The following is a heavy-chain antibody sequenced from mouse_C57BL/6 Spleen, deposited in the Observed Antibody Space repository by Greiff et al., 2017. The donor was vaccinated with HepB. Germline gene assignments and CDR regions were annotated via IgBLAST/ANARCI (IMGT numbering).Heavy chain of an antibody. CDR3: TRGWAITTVVVTGSGAMDY. J-gene: IGHJ4*01. V-gene: IGHV1-5*01. CDR2: IYPGNSDT. D-gene: IGHD1-1*01. CDR1: GYTFTSYW. Sequence: EVQRVESGTVLARPGASVKMSCKTSGYTFTSYWMHWVKQRPGQGLEWIGAIYPGNSDTSYNQKFKGKAKLTAVTSASTAYMELSSLTNEDSAVYYCTRGWAITTVVVTGSGAMDYWGQGTSVTVSS.